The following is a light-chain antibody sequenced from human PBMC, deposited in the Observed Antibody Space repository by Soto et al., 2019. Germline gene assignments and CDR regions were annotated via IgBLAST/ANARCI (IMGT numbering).Light chain of an antibody. Sequence: EIVLTQSPGTLSLSPGERATLSCRASQSVSSSFLAWYRQKPGQAPRLLIDGASTRAPGIPDRFSGSGSGTDFTLTISRLEREDFAVYYCQRYGNSSTFGRGTNLEIK. CDR1: QSVSSSF. J-gene: IGKJ2*01. CDR3: QRYGNSST. V-gene: IGKV3-20*01. CDR2: GAS.